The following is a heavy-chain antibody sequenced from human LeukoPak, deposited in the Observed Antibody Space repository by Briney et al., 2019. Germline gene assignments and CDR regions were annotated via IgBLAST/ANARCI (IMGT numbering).Heavy chain of an antibody. CDR3: ARTRRSTGWYIDY. CDR1: GGSFSDYY. CDR2: INHSGSN. Sequence: SETLSLTCVVYGGSFSDYYWSWIRQPPGKGLEWIGEINHSGSNNYNPSLKSRVTISVDTSKNQFSLKLTSVIAADTAVYFCARTRRSTGWYIDYWGQGTLVTVSS. J-gene: IGHJ4*02. V-gene: IGHV4-34*01. D-gene: IGHD6-19*01.